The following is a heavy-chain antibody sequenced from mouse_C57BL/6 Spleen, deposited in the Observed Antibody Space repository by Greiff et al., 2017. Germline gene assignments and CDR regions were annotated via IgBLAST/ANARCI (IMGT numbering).Heavy chain of an antibody. Sequence: QVQLQQPGAELVKPGASVKMSCKASGYTFTSYWITWVKQRPGQGLEWIGDIYPGSGSTNYNEKFKSKATLTVDTSSSTAYMQLSSLTSEDAAVYYCARRGYDFYYARYDWGQGTSGTVAS. J-gene: IGHJ4*01. CDR1: GYTFTSYW. D-gene: IGHD2-2*01. CDR3: ARRGYDFYYARYD. V-gene: IGHV1-55*01. CDR2: IYPGSGST.